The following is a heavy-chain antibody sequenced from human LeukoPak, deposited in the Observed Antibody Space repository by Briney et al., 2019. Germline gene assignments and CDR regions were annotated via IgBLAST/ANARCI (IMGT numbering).Heavy chain of an antibody. J-gene: IGHJ3*02. CDR1: GYSFTSSG. CDR3: ATLQQCSGGTCHPWTDAFHI. D-gene: IGHD2-15*01. Sequence: ASVKVSCKASGYSFTSSGISWVRQAPGQGLEWMGWIGGYKGDTKFAQKFQGRVTMTGDRSMKTAYMELNNLTSDDTAVYYCATLQQCSGGTCHPWTDAFHIWGQGTVVTVST. CDR2: IGGYKGDT. V-gene: IGHV1-18*01.